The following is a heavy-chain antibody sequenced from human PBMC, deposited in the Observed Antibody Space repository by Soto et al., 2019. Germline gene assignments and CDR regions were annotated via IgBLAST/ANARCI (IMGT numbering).Heavy chain of an antibody. V-gene: IGHV3-9*01. CDR1: GFTFDDHA. CDR2: ISWNSETT. Sequence: EVQLVESGGGMVQPGRSLRLSCVASGFTFDDHAMHWFRRGPGRGLEWVSGISWNSETTGYAGSVRGRFTISRDNAKNALYIQMNSVRVEDTAFYYCVKDEGGVWRVAKGSSDACCGMDVWGQGTTVIVS. D-gene: IGHD3-3*01. J-gene: IGHJ6*02. CDR3: VKDEGGVWRVAKGSSDACCGMDV.